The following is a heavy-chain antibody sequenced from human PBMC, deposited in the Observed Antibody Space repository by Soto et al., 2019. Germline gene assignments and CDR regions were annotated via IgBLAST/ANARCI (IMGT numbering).Heavy chain of an antibody. D-gene: IGHD2-21*01. J-gene: IGHJ4*02. CDR3: ARELYSCGAECPYYMDY. CDR2: MSHSGST. CDR1: GYSISSGSY. Sequence: SETLSLTFAVSGYSISSGSYWGWIRQPPGKGLEWIGSMSHSGSTQYNPSLKSRVTISVDTSKNQFSLRLSSVTAAETAVYYCARELYSCGAECPYYMDYWGQGTPVTVSS. V-gene: IGHV4-38-2*02.